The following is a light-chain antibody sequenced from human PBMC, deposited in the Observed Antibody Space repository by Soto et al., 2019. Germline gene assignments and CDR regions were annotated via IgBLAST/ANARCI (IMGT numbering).Light chain of an antibody. CDR3: LQDFNYIWT. V-gene: IGKV1-6*01. Sequence: AIQMTQSPSSLSASVGDRVTITCRASQDIGNALGWFQQKPGIAPKLLIYAASTLQSGVPSRFSGSATGTDFTLTISSLQPEDFATYYCLQDFNYIWTFGRGTRVE. CDR1: QDIGNA. J-gene: IGKJ1*01. CDR2: AAS.